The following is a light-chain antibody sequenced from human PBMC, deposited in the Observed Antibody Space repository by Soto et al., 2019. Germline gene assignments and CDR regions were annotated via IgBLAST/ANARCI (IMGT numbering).Light chain of an antibody. J-gene: IGKJ1*01. CDR3: QQYNSYWT. V-gene: IGKV1-5*01. CDR1: QSISSW. CDR2: DAS. Sequence: DVQIPQSPSTLSASVGDRVTINCRASQSISSWLAWYQQKPGKAPKLLIYDASSLESGVPSRFSGSGSGTEFTLTISGLQPDDFATYYCQQYNSYWTSGQRTKVDIK.